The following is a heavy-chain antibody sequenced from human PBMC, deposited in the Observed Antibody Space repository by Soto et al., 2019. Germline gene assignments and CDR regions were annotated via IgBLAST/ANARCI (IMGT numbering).Heavy chain of an antibody. D-gene: IGHD3-22*01. CDR2: IYYSGST. Sequence: SETLSLTCTVSGGSISSGDYYWSWIRQPPGKGLEWIGYIYYSGSTYYNPSLKSRVTISVDTSKNQFSLKLSSVAAADTAVYYCARGRYYDSSGYYGYWGQGNLVTVSS. J-gene: IGHJ4*02. V-gene: IGHV4-30-4*01. CDR1: GGSISSGDYY. CDR3: ARGRYYDSSGYYGY.